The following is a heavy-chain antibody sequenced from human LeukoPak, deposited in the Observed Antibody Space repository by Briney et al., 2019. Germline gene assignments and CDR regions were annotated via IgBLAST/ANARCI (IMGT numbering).Heavy chain of an antibody. V-gene: IGHV3-20*04. CDR1: GSTFDDYA. Sequence: GGSLRLSCAASGSTFDDYAMSWVRQAPGKGLEWVSGINWNGIRVGYADSMKGRFTISRDNAKNSLYLQMNSLRVEDTALYYCARAGGSSAAEYFQHWGQGTLVTVSS. CDR3: ARAGGSSAAEYFQH. J-gene: IGHJ1*01. CDR2: INWNGIRV. D-gene: IGHD6-13*01.